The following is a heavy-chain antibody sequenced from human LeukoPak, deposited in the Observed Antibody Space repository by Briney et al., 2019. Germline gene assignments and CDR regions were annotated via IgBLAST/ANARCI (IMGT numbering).Heavy chain of an antibody. CDR1: GGTFSSYA. Sequence: SVKVSCKASGGTFSSYAISWVRQAPGQGLEWMGRIIPIFGTANYAQKFQGRVTIATDESTSTAYMELSSLRSEDTAVYYCARAPVVVAATPLFTDYYYYMDVWGKGITVTVSS. V-gene: IGHV1-69*05. D-gene: IGHD2-15*01. J-gene: IGHJ6*03. CDR3: ARAPVVVAATPLFTDYYYYMDV. CDR2: IIPIFGTA.